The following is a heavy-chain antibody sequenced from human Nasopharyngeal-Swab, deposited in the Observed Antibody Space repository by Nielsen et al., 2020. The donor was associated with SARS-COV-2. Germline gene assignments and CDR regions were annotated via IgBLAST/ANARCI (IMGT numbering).Heavy chain of an antibody. V-gene: IGHV3-23*01. D-gene: IGHD5-12*01. Sequence: GGSLTLSCAASGFTLSNFAMSWDRQAPGKGLEWVSVISGGSDSTYYTDSVRGRFTISRDNSKNTLNLQMNNLRAEDTAIYYCAKDRDSGDDSEEYYHYYGMDVWGQGAPVTVSS. J-gene: IGHJ6*02. CDR3: AKDRDSGDDSEEYYHYYGMDV. CDR2: ISGGSDST. CDR1: GFTLSNFA.